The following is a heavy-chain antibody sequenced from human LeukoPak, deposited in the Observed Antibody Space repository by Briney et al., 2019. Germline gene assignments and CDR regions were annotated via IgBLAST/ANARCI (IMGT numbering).Heavy chain of an antibody. J-gene: IGHJ4*02. D-gene: IGHD6-19*01. Sequence: GYIYYSGSTNYNPSLKSRVTISVDTSKNQFSLKLSSVTAADTAVYYCARGGSGWYRGTFDIWGQGTLVTVSS. V-gene: IGHV4-59*09. CDR2: IYYSGST. CDR3: ARGGSGWYRGTFDI.